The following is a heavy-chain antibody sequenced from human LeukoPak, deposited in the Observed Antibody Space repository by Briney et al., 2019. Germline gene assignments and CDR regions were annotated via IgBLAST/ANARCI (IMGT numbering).Heavy chain of an antibody. J-gene: IGHJ4*02. CDR2: ISASGGST. CDR1: GFTLSSYV. V-gene: IGHV3-23*01. CDR3: ARDRSFGD. D-gene: IGHD3-10*01. Sequence: GGSLRLSCAASGFTLSSYVMSWVRQAPGKGLEWVSTISASGGSTSYADSVKGRFTISRDNSKNTLYLQMNSLRAEDTAVYYCARDRSFGDWGQGTLVTVSS.